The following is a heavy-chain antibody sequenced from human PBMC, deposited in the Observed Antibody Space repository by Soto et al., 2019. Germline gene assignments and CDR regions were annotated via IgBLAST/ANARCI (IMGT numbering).Heavy chain of an antibody. CDR3: ARSTYSSGWYNWFDP. CDR2: IYHSGST. D-gene: IGHD6-19*01. V-gene: IGHV4-4*02. CDR1: GGSISSSNW. Sequence: SETLSLTCAVSGGSISSSNWWSWVRQPPGKGLEWIGEIYHSGSTNYNPSLKSRVTISVDKSKNQFSLKLSSVTAADTAVYYCARSTYSSGWYNWFDPWGQGTQVTAPQ. J-gene: IGHJ5*02.